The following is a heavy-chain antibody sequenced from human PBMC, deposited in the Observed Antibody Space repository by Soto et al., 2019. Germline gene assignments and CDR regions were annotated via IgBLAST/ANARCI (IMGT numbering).Heavy chain of an antibody. D-gene: IGHD2-2*01. CDR1: GFTFSSYS. CDR2: FRTSGDGGTT. CDR3: AKKVNSSTNSQYFDY. Sequence: GGSLRLSCAASGFTFSSYSMSWVRQAPGKGLEWVSGFRTSGDGGTTYYTDSVKGRFTISRDNSKNTLFLQMNSLRAEDTAIYLGAKKVNSSTNSQYFDYWGQGSLVTAAS. J-gene: IGHJ4*02. V-gene: IGHV3-23*01.